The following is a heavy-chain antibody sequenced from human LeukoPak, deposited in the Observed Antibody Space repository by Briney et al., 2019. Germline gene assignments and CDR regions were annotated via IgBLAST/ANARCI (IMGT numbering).Heavy chain of an antibody. CDR1: GFTFSSYG. J-gene: IGHJ4*02. V-gene: IGHV3-23*01. Sequence: GGSLRLSCAASGFTFSSYGMSWVRQAPGKGLEWVSGIRGSGDITFYADSVKGRFTISRDNSKNTLILQMNSLRVDDTAVYYCAKHLPNLGLDYWGQGILVTVSS. CDR2: IRGSGDIT. CDR3: AKHLPNLGLDY.